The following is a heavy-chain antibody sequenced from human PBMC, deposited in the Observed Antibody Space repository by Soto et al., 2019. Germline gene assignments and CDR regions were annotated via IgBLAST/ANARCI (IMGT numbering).Heavy chain of an antibody. V-gene: IGHV3-74*01. CDR1: GFTFSSYW. CDR2: INSDGSST. D-gene: IGHD2-15*01. J-gene: IGHJ4*02. CDR3: VRTSLVVAAATREDY. Sequence: EVQLVESGGGLVQPGESLRLSCAASGFTFSSYWMHWVRQAPGKGLVWVSRINSDGSSTSYAGSVKGRFTISRDNAKNTLYQQMNSLRAEDTAVYYCVRTSLVVAAATREDYWCQGTLVTVSS.